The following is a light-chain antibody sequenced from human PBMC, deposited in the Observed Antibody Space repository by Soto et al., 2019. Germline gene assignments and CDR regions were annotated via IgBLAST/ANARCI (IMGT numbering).Light chain of an antibody. J-gene: IGKJ1*01. CDR3: QQYKKWPPKCT. CDR2: GAS. CDR1: QSVSSN. Sequence: EIVMTQSPATLSVSPGERATLSCRASQSVSSNLAWYQQKPGQAPRLLIFGASTRATGIPARFSGSGSGTEFTLTISSLQSEEFAVYYCQQYKKWPPKCTFGQGTKVVIK. V-gene: IGKV3-15*01.